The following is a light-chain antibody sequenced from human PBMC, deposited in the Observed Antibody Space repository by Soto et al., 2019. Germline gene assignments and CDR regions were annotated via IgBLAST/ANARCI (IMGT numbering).Light chain of an antibody. J-gene: IGLJ3*02. CDR3: AAWDDSLSGPV. CDR1: SSNIGNNY. Sequence: QSVLTQPPSASGTPGQRVTISCSGSSSNIGNNYVYWYQQFPGTAPKLLIYRNNQRPSGVPDRFSGSKSGTSASLAISGLRSEDEADYHCAAWDDSLSGPVFGGGTQLTVL. CDR2: RNN. V-gene: IGLV1-47*01.